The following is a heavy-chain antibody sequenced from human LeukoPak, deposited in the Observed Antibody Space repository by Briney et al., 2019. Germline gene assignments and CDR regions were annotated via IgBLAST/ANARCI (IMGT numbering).Heavy chain of an antibody. CDR1: GFTFSSYE. CDR2: ISSSGSTI. J-gene: IGHJ3*02. Sequence: GGSLRLSCAASGFTFSSYEMNWVRQAPGKGLEWVSYISSSGSTIYYADSVKGRFTISRDNAKNSLYLQMNSLRAEDTAVYYCAREGRWLAAFYIWGQGTMVTVSS. CDR3: AREGRWLAAFYI. D-gene: IGHD5-24*01. V-gene: IGHV3-48*03.